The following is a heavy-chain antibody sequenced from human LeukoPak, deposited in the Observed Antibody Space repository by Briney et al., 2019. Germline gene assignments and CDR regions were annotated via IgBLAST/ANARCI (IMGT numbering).Heavy chain of an antibody. J-gene: IGHJ4*02. Sequence: SETLSLTCTVSGDSISSSSYYWGWIRQPPGKGLEWIGSIYYCGSTYYNPSLKSRVTISVDTSKSQFSLKLSSVTAADTAMYYCARRSSLAGTFDYWGQGTLVTVSS. CDR1: GDSISSSSYY. D-gene: IGHD6-19*01. CDR2: IYYCGST. V-gene: IGHV4-39*07. CDR3: ARRSSLAGTFDY.